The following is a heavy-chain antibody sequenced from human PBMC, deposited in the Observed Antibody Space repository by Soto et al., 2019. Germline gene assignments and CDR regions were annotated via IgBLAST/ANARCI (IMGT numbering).Heavy chain of an antibody. Sequence: GESLKISCKGSGYSFTTYWIGWVRQMPGKGLEWMGIIYPSDSDSTYSPSFQGQVTISADKSISTAYLQWSSLKASDTAMYFCVRLTGSTINPFDYWGQGTLVTVSS. V-gene: IGHV5-51*01. CDR3: VRLTGSTINPFDY. J-gene: IGHJ4*02. CDR2: IYPSDSDS. D-gene: IGHD2-8*01. CDR1: GYSFTTYW.